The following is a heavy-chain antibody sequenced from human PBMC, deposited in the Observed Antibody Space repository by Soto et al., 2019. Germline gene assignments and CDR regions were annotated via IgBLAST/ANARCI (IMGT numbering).Heavy chain of an antibody. V-gene: IGHV4-39*01. Sequence: SETLSLTCTVSGGSISSSSYYWGWIRQPPGKGLEWIGSIYYSGSTYYNPSLKSRVTISVDTSKNQFSLKLSSVTAADTAVYYCARHTYDSSGYYSPTVVFDYWGQGTLVTVSS. J-gene: IGHJ4*02. CDR3: ARHTYDSSGYYSPTVVFDY. D-gene: IGHD3-22*01. CDR1: GGSISSSSYY. CDR2: IYYSGST.